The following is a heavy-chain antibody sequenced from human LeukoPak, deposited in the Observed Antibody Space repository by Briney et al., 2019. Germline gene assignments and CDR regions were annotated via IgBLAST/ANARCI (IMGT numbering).Heavy chain of an antibody. D-gene: IGHD2-2*01. J-gene: IGHJ6*03. V-gene: IGHV3-33*01. CDR3: AGGPGVPAATPYYYYYMDV. CDR1: GFTFSSYG. CDR2: IWYDGSNK. Sequence: PGRSLRLSCAASGFTFSSYGMHWVRQAPGKGLEWVAVIWYDGSNKYYADSVKGRFTISRDNSKNTLYQQMNNLRADDTAVYYCAGGPGVPAATPYYYYYMDVWGKGTTVTVSS.